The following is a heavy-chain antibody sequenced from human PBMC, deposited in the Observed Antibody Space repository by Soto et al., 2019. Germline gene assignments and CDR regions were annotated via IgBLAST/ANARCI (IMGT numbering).Heavy chain of an antibody. Sequence: QVQLVESGGGVVQPGRSLRLSCAASGFTFSYYGMHWVRQAPGKGLEWVAMIWYDGSNKYYGDSVKGRFTISRDNSKNTVYLPMNSLRAEHPAMYSCARDSHPHCMKGVRPNYFYYSMDVWGQGTTVTVSS. CDR3: ARDSHPHCMKGVRPNYFYYSMDV. D-gene: IGHD2-8*01. V-gene: IGHV3-33*01. J-gene: IGHJ6*02. CDR1: GFTFSYYG. CDR2: IWYDGSNK.